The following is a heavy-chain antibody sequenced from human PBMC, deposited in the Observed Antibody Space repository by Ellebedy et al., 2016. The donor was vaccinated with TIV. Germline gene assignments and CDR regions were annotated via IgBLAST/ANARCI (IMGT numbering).Heavy chain of an antibody. J-gene: IGHJ4*02. CDR2: IKQDGSEQ. V-gene: IGHV3-7*01. Sequence: GESLKISCAASGLTFTDYWMNWFRQAPGKGLEWVANIKQDGSEQNYVGSVKGRFTISRDNAKNSLSLQMNTLRTEDTAVYYCAGGRGWLVDYWGQGIMGTVSS. CDR1: GLTFTDYW. D-gene: IGHD6-19*01. CDR3: AGGRGWLVDY.